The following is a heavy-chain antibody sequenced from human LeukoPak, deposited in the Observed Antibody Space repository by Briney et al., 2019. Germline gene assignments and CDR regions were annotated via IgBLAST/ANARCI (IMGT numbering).Heavy chain of an antibody. CDR1: GFTFSNYL. J-gene: IGHJ4*02. V-gene: IGHV3-7*03. CDR3: AREAQLWLQPLDY. CDR2: IQQDGSEK. Sequence: GGSLRLSCVASGFTFSNYLMSWVRQAPGEGLEWVANIQQDGSEKNYVDSVKGRFTISRDNAKNTLYLQMNSLRAEDTAVYYCAREAQLWLQPLDYWGQGTLVTVSS. D-gene: IGHD5-18*01.